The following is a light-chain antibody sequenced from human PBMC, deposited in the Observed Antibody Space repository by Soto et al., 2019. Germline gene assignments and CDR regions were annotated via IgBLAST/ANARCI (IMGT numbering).Light chain of an antibody. V-gene: IGLV2-14*01. CDR3: SSYTSSATLV. CDR2: EVS. J-gene: IGLJ2*01. CDR1: SSDVGGYKY. Sequence: QPASVSGSPGQSITISCTGTSSDVGGYKYVSWYQQHPGKAPKLIIHEVSSRPSGVSSRFSGSKSGNTASLTISGLQAEDEADYYCSSYTSSATLVFGVGTKVTVL.